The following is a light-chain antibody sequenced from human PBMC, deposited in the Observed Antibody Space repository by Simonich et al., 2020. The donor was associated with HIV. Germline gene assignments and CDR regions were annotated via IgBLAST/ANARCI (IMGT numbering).Light chain of an antibody. CDR2: GAS. Sequence: IVMTQSPATLSLSPVERATLSCRASQSVSSNSAWYQQKPGQAPRLLTYGASTRATGISARFSGSGSGTDFTLTISSLQPEDFATYYCQQFNSYPYTFGQGTKLEIK. CDR1: QSVSSN. J-gene: IGKJ2*01. V-gene: IGKV3-15*01. CDR3: QQFNSYPYT.